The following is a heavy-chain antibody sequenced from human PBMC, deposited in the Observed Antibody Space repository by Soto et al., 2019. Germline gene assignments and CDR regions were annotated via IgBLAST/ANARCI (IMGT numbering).Heavy chain of an antibody. CDR2: IIPILGIA. CDR3: ASYDILTGYSSDY. J-gene: IGHJ4*02. Sequence: SVKVSCKASGGTFSSYTISWVRQAPGQGLEWMGRIIPILGIANYAQKFQGRVTITADKSTSTAYMELSSLRSEDTAVYYCASYDILTGYSSDYWGQGTLVTVSS. V-gene: IGHV1-69*02. CDR1: GGTFSSYT. D-gene: IGHD3-9*01.